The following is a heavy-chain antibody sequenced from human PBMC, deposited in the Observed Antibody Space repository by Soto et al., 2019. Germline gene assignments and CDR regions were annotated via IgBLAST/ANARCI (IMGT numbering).Heavy chain of an antibody. D-gene: IGHD6-13*01. CDR2: IYYSGST. V-gene: IGHV4-61*01. Sequence: PSETLSLTCTVSGGSVSSGSYYWSWIRQPPGKGLEWIGYIYYSGSTNYNPSPKSRVTISVDTSKNQFSLKLSSVTAADTAVYYCARGSSWFGWFDPWGQGTLVTVSS. CDR1: GGSVSSGSYY. J-gene: IGHJ5*02. CDR3: ARGSSWFGWFDP.